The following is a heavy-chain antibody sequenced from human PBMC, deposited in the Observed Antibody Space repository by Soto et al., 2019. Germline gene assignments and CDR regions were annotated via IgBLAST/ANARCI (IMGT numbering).Heavy chain of an antibody. CDR2: ISGSGGST. J-gene: IGHJ3*02. D-gene: IGHD6-13*01. CDR1: GFTFSSYA. CDR3: ATIPHSSSWYLEAFEI. Sequence: EVQLLESGGGLVQPGGSLRLSCAASGFTFSSYAMSWVRQAPGKGLEWVSAISGSGGSTYYADSVKGRFTISRDNSKNTLYLHTTSLRAADTAVYYCATIPHSSSWYLEAFEIWGQGTMVPVSS. V-gene: IGHV3-23*01.